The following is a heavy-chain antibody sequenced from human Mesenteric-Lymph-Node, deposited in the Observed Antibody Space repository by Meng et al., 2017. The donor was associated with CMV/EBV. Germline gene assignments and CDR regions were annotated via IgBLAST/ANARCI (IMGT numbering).Heavy chain of an antibody. CDR2: IYYSGST. CDR3: ARDGGELVFDP. CDR1: GGSISSSSYY. D-gene: IGHD1-1*01. J-gene: IGHJ5*02. V-gene: IGHV4-39*02. Sequence: SETLSLTCTVSGGSISSSSYYWGWIRQPPGKGLEWIGSIYYSGSTYYNPSLKSRVTISVDTSKNQFSLKLSSVTAADTAVYYCARDGGELVFDPWGQGTLVTVSS.